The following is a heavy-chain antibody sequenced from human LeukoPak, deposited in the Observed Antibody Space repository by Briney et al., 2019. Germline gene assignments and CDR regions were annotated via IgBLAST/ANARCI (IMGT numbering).Heavy chain of an antibody. J-gene: IGHJ3*02. CDR2: IRSDGSDT. CDR1: GFTFSDTW. D-gene: IGHD6-19*01. Sequence: PGGSLRLSCAASGFTFSDTWMHWVRQAPGEGLVWVSRIRSDGSDTRYAESVKGRFTISRDNAKNTLYLQMNSLRAEDTAVYYCAKGSSGWFQDAFDIWGQGTMVTVSS. V-gene: IGHV3-74*01. CDR3: AKGSSGWFQDAFDI.